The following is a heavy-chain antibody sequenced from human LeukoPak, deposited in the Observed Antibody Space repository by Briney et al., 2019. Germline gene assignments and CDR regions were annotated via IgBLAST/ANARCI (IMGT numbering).Heavy chain of an antibody. CDR2: ISGYNGNT. Sequence: GASVKVSCKASGYTFTSYGISWVRQAPGQGHEWMGWISGYNGNTNYAQKLQGRVTMTTETSTSTAYMELRSLRSDDTAVYYCARESVIYYDSSGYYHLFDYWGQGTLVTVSS. CDR1: GYTFTSYG. D-gene: IGHD3-22*01. V-gene: IGHV1-18*01. J-gene: IGHJ4*02. CDR3: ARESVIYYDSSGYYHLFDY.